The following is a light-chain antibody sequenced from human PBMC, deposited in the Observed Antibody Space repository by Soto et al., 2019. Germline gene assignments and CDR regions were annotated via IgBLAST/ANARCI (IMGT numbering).Light chain of an antibody. V-gene: IGKV1-5*01. J-gene: IGKJ1*01. CDR1: QSISSW. Sequence: DIQMTQSPSTLSASVGDRVTITCRASQSISSWLAWYQQKPGKAPKLLIYDASSLESGVPSRFSGSGSGTEFTLTISSLQPDDFATYYYQQDNSYWSWTFGQGTKVDIK. CDR2: DAS. CDR3: QQDNSYWSWT.